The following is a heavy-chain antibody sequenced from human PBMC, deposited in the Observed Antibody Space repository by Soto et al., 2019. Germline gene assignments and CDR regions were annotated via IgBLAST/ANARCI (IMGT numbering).Heavy chain of an antibody. CDR3: ATKSDYDILTGFDY. V-gene: IGHV1-24*01. CDR2: FDPEDGET. Sequence: ASVKVSCKVSGYTLAELSMHWVRQAPGKGLEWMGGFDPEDGETIYAQKFQGRVTMTEDTSTDTAYMELSSLRSEDTAVYYCATKSDYDILTGFDYWGQGTLVTVSS. D-gene: IGHD3-9*01. CDR1: GYTLAELS. J-gene: IGHJ4*02.